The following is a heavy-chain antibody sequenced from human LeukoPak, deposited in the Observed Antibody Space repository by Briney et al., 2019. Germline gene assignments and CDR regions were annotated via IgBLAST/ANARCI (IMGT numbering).Heavy chain of an antibody. Sequence: GGSLRLSCAASGFTFSSYGMHWVRQAPGKGLEWVAFIRYDGSNKYYADSVKGRFTISRDNSKNTLYLQMNSLRAEDTAVYYCAKDEYYYGSGIPNWFDPWGQGTLVTVSS. CDR1: GFTFSSYG. CDR2: IRYDGSNK. CDR3: AKDEYYYGSGIPNWFDP. D-gene: IGHD3-10*01. J-gene: IGHJ5*02. V-gene: IGHV3-30*02.